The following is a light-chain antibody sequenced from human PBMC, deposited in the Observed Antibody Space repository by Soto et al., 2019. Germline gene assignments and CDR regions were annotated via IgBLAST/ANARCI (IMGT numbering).Light chain of an antibody. J-gene: IGKJ4*01. CDR2: GAS. V-gene: IGKV3-15*01. Sequence: EIVLTQSPATLSLSPGERATLSCRASQSVSSYLAWYQQKPGQAPRLLLYGASTRATGIPVRFSGSGFGTEFTLTISGLQSEDFATYYCQQYNNWPVTFGGGTKVDIK. CDR3: QQYNNWPVT. CDR1: QSVSSY.